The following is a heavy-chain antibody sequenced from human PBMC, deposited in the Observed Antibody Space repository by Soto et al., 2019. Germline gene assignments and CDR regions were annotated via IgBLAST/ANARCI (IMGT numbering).Heavy chain of an antibody. CDR1: GGTFSSYA. D-gene: IGHD2-2*01. Sequence: SVKVSCKASGGTFSSYAISWVRQAPGQGLEWMGGIIPIFGTANYAQKFQGRVTITADESTSTAYMELSSLRSEDTAVYYCARSLVVVPAAHYYYFYGMAVWGQGTTVTVCS. V-gene: IGHV1-69*13. J-gene: IGHJ6*02. CDR2: IIPIFGTA. CDR3: ARSLVVVPAAHYYYFYGMAV.